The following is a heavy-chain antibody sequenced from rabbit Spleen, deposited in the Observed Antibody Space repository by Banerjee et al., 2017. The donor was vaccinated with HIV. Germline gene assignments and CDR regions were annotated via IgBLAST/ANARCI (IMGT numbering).Heavy chain of an antibody. CDR1: GFSFSSSYW. D-gene: IGHD5-1*01. J-gene: IGHJ4*01. CDR2: IYESDGDT. V-gene: IGHV1S45*01. CDR3: AKDSIPNNGNTDLDL. Sequence: QEQLEESGGGLVKPEGSLTLTCTASGFSFSSSYWICWVRQAPGKGLEWIACIYESDGDTYYSNWAKGRFTISKTSSTTVTLQMTSLTAADTATYFCAKDSIPNNGNTDLDLWGQGTLVTVS.